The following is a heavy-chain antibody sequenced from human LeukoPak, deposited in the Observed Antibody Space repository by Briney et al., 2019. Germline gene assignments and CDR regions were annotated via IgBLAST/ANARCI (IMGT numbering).Heavy chain of an antibody. CDR3: AKEGGFLGLVAFDI. CDR1: RFTFSSYA. Sequence: GGSLRLSCAASRFTFSSYATSWVRQAPGKGLEWVSAISGSGVSTYYADSVKGRFTISRDNSKNTLYLQMNSLRAEDTAVYYCAKEGGFLGLVAFDIWGQGTMVTVSS. J-gene: IGHJ3*02. V-gene: IGHV3-23*01. CDR2: ISGSGVST. D-gene: IGHD3-3*01.